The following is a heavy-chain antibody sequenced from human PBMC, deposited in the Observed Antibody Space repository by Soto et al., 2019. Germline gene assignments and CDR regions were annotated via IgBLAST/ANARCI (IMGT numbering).Heavy chain of an antibody. J-gene: IGHJ4*02. CDR1: GYSISSGYY. V-gene: IGHV4-38-2*02. CDR3: ARDKWQWLVAYYFDY. Sequence: PSETLCLTCAVSGYSISSGYYWGWIRQPPGKGLEWIGSIYHSGSTYYNPSLKSRVTISVDTSKNQFSLKLSSVTAADTAVYYCARDKWQWLVAYYFDYWGQGTLVTVSS. D-gene: IGHD6-19*01. CDR2: IYHSGST.